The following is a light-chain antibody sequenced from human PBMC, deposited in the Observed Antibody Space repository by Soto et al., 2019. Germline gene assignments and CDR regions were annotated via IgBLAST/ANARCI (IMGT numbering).Light chain of an antibody. V-gene: IGKV3-20*01. CDR2: GAS. CDR3: QQYKRSPWT. J-gene: IGKJ1*01. Sequence: IVFTQSAGTLSLSPGERASLSCRASQSVSSSYLAWYQHKPGQAPRLLIYGASSRATGIPDRFSGSGSGTDFTLTISRLEPEDFAVYYCQQYKRSPWTFGQGTKVDIK. CDR1: QSVSSSY.